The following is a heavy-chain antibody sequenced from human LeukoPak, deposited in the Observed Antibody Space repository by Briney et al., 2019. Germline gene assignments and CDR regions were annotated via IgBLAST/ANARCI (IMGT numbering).Heavy chain of an antibody. CDR1: GFTFSSYG. Sequence: PGRSLRLSCAASGFTFSSYGMHWVRQAPGKGLEWVAVIWYDGSNKYYADSVKGRFTISRDNSKNTLYLQMNSLRAEDTAVYYCGRDLLGDFYFDYWGKGTLVTVPS. CDR2: IWYDGSNK. V-gene: IGHV3-33*01. D-gene: IGHD3-16*01. CDR3: GRDLLGDFYFDY. J-gene: IGHJ4*02.